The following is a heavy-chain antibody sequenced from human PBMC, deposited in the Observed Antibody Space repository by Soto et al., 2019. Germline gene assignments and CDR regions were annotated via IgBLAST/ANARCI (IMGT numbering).Heavy chain of an antibody. J-gene: IGHJ6*04. CDR3: VGDLRYDFWSGHYPNPTDLSPQGINV. V-gene: IGHV3-30*03. CDR2: ISYDGSNK. D-gene: IGHD3-3*01. CDR1: GVSFSSYG. Sequence: PSLAASGVSFSSYGMHGVRQAPGNGVERVAVISYDGSNKYYADFVKGRFTISRDNAKNTRYPHMNSLRAAVTAVYYCVGDLRYDFWSGHYPNPTDLSPQGINVCGKGTTGTVS.